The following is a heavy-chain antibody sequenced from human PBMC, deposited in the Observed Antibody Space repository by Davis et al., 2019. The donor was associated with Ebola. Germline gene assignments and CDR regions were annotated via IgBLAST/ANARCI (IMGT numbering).Heavy chain of an antibody. J-gene: IGHJ4*02. D-gene: IGHD6-13*01. CDR2: INHSGST. CDR1: GGSFSGYY. CDR3: ARLFGSSRLDY. V-gene: IGHV4-34*01. Sequence: MPGGSLRLSCAVYGGSFSGYYWSWIRQPPGKGLEWIGEINHSGSTNYNPPLKSRVTISVDTSKNQFSLKLSSVTAADTAVYYCARLFGSSRLDYWGQGTLVTVSS.